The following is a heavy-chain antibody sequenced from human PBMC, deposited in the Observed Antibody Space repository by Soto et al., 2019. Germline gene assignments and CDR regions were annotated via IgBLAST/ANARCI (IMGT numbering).Heavy chain of an antibody. CDR3: ASNYYDSSGLRAY. CDR1: GGSISSGGYY. Sequence: SETLSLTCTVFGGSISSGGYYWSWIRQRPGKGLEWIGYIYYSGSTYYNPSLKSRVTISVDTSKNQFSLKLSSVTAADTAVYYCASNYYDSSGLRAYWGQGTLVTVSS. CDR2: IYYSGST. V-gene: IGHV4-31*03. D-gene: IGHD3-22*01. J-gene: IGHJ4*02.